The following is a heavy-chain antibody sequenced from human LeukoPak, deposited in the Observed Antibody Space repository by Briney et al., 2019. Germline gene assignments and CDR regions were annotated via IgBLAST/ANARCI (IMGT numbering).Heavy chain of an antibody. J-gene: IGHJ6*04. V-gene: IGHV3-7*03. CDR3: ARDLVVRGRSQKRGMDV. CDR2: IKQDGSEK. D-gene: IGHD3-10*01. CDR1: GFTFSSYW. Sequence: GGSLRLSCAASGFTFSSYWMSWVRQAPGKGLEWVANIKQDGSEKYYVDSVKGRFTISRDNAKNSLYLQMNSLRAEDTAVYYCARDLVVRGRSQKRGMDVWGKGTTVTVSS.